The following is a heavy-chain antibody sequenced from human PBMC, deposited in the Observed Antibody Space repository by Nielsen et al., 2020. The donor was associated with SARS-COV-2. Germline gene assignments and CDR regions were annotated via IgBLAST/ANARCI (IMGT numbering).Heavy chain of an antibody. D-gene: IGHD2/OR15-2a*01. CDR1: GFTFSSYY. CDR3: VRVRDDGYYFDTGPFDY. CDR2: INPDGSRS. V-gene: IGHV3-74*01. J-gene: IGHJ4*02. Sequence: GESLKISCAGSGFTFSSYYMNWVRQAPGKGLMWVSRINPDGSRSVHADSVRGRFTISRDNARDTLFLQMNSLSAEDTAVYYCVRVRDDGYYFDTGPFDYWGQGALVTVSS.